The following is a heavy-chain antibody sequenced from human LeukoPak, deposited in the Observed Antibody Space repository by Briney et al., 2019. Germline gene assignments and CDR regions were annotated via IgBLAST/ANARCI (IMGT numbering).Heavy chain of an antibody. CDR1: GFPLSDYY. Sequence: GGSLRLSCAASGFPLSDYYMSWIRQAPGKGLEWISYISSSGDTIYYADSVKGRFTISRDNAKNSVHLQMNSLRAEDTAVYYCARVVHYGSGPAVGWGQGTLVTVSP. J-gene: IGHJ4*02. V-gene: IGHV3-11*01. D-gene: IGHD3-10*01. CDR3: ARVVHYGSGPAVG. CDR2: ISSSGDTI.